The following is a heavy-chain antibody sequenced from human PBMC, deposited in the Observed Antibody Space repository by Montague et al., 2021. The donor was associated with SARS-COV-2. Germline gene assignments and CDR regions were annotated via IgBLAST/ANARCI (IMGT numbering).Heavy chain of an antibody. J-gene: IGHJ6*02. CDR1: GFTFSDCY. CDR2: ISTRSTYT. D-gene: IGHD3-10*01. Sequence: SLRLSCAASGFTFSDCYMTWIRQAPGKGLEWLSYISTRSTYTSYADSVKGRFTISRDDAKNSLYLQMNSLRAEDTAVYYCASFTMVRGAPGYGMDVWGQGTTVTVSS. CDR3: ASFTMVRGAPGYGMDV. V-gene: IGHV3-11*03.